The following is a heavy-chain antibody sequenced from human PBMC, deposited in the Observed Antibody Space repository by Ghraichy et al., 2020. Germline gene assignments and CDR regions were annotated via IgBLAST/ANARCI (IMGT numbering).Heavy chain of an antibody. V-gene: IGHV4-59*01. J-gene: IGHJ3*02. CDR3: ASATRGTDGYNSYDDAFDI. CDR1: GGSISSYY. CDR2: IYYSGST. D-gene: IGHD5-24*01. Sequence: SETLSLTCTVSGGSISSYYWSWIRQPPGKGLEWIGYIYYSGSTNYNPSLKSRVTISVDTSKNQFSLKLSSVTAADTAVYYCASATRGTDGYNSYDDAFDIWGQGTMVTVSS.